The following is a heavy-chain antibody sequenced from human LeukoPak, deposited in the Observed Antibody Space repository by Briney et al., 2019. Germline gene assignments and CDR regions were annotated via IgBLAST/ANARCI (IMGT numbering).Heavy chain of an antibody. CDR2: IKSKTDGGTT. V-gene: IGHV3-15*01. Sequence: GGSLRLSCAASGFTFSNAWMSWVRQAPGKGLEWVGRIKSKTDGGTTDYAAPVKGRFTIPRDDSKNTLYLQMNSLKTEDTAVYYCTTAHWDYYDSSGYYYPTWYYYYYGMDVWGQGTTVTVSS. CDR3: TTAHWDYYDSSGYYYPTWYYYYYGMDV. D-gene: IGHD3-22*01. J-gene: IGHJ6*02. CDR1: GFTFSNAW.